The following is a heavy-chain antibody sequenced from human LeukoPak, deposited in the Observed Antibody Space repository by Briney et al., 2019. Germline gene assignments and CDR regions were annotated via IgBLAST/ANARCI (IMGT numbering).Heavy chain of an antibody. CDR2: ISWNSGSI. CDR3: AKDNYGSGISA. Sequence: GGSLRLSCAASGFTFDDYAMHWVRQAPGKGLEWVSGISWNSGSIGYADSVKGRFTISRDNAKNSLYLQMNSLRAEDTALYYCAKDNYGSGISAWGQGTLVTVSS. CDR1: GFTFDDYA. V-gene: IGHV3-9*01. J-gene: IGHJ5*02. D-gene: IGHD3-10*01.